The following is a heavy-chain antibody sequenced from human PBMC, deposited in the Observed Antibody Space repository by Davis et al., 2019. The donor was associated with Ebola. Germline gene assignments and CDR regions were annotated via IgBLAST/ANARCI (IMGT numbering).Heavy chain of an antibody. Sequence: PSETLSLTCTVSGYSISSGYYWGWIRQPPGKGLEWIGSIYHSGSTYYNPSLKSRVTISVDTSKNQFSLKLSSVTAADTAVYYCARDRDTGITGTCHWFDPWGQGTLVTVSS. CDR1: GYSISSGYY. CDR2: IYHSGST. V-gene: IGHV4-38-2*02. J-gene: IGHJ5*02. CDR3: ARDRDTGITGTCHWFDP. D-gene: IGHD1-7*01.